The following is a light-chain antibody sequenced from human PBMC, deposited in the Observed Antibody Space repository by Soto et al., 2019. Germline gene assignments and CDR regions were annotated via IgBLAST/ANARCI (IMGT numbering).Light chain of an antibody. Sequence: EIVLTQSPGTLSLSPGERATLSCRASQSVSSSYLAWYQQKPGQAPRLLIYGASSRPTGIPDRFSGSGSGTAFTLTISRLEPEDCAVYYCQQYGSSPMYTFGQGTKLEIK. CDR3: QQYGSSPMYT. CDR2: GAS. CDR1: QSVSSSY. V-gene: IGKV3-20*01. J-gene: IGKJ2*01.